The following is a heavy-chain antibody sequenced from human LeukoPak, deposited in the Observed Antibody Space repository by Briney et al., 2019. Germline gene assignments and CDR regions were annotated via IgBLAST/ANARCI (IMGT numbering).Heavy chain of an antibody. CDR3: ARVTGYMIEDYFDY. CDR2: IYYSGST. D-gene: IGHD3-22*01. Sequence: MPSETLSLTCTVSGTSMTSYFWSWIRQPPGKGLEWIGYIYYSGSTNYNPSLKSRVTISVETSKNQFSLKLSSVTAADTAVYYCARVTGYMIEDYFDYWGQGILVTVSS. J-gene: IGHJ4*02. V-gene: IGHV4-59*01. CDR1: GTSMTSYF.